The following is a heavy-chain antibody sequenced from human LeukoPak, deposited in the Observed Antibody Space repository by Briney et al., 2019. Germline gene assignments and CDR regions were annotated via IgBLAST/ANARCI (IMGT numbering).Heavy chain of an antibody. J-gene: IGHJ4*02. V-gene: IGHV1-18*01. CDR2: ITTYNGNT. D-gene: IGHD4-17*01. CDR1: GYTFTSYP. CDR3: ARGYDYGDYVGDFDY. Sequence: ASVKVSCKASGYTFTSYPISWVRQAPGQGLEWMGWITTYNGNTKYAQKLQGRVTMTTDTSASTVYMDLRGLRSDDTAVYYCARGYDYGDYVGDFDYWGQGTLVTVSS.